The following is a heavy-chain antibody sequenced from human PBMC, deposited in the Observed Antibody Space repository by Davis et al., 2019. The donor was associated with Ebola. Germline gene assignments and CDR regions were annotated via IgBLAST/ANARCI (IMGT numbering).Heavy chain of an antibody. J-gene: IGHJ6*02. CDR1: GGTFSNFA. V-gene: IGHV1-69*13. CDR2: LIPLYRTP. CDR3: AVPGGGLGYDFGYFYAMGV. D-gene: IGHD5-12*01. Sequence: AASVKVSCKAFGGTFSNFAISWVRQAPGEGLEWMGGLIPLYRTPHYAQKFQGRLTITADESTTTAYMELNSLRSDDTAVYYCAVPGGGLGYDFGYFYAMGVWGQGTTVSVSS.